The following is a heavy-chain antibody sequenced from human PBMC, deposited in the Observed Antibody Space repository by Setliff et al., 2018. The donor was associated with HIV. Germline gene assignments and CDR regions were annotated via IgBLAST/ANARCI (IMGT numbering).Heavy chain of an antibody. V-gene: IGHV4-4*07. D-gene: IGHD3-16*01. Sequence: KPSETLSLTCTVSGGSISSYYWSWIRPTAGKGLEWIGRIYTSGSTNYNPSLKIRVTISVDTSKNQFSLKLYSVTAADTAVYYCARGLSFSDHGGFYYWGQGVWVTVSS. CDR1: GGSISSYY. J-gene: IGHJ4*02. CDR3: ARGLSFSDHGGFYY. CDR2: IYTSGST.